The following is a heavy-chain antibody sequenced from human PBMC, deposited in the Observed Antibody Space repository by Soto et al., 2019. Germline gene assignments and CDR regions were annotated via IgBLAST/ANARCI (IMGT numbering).Heavy chain of an antibody. V-gene: IGHV4-30-4*01. Sequence: SETLSLTCTVSGGSISSGDYYWSWIRQPPGKGLEWIGYIYYSGSTYYNPSLKSRVTISVDTSKNQFSLKLSSVTAADTAVYYCARESLQREVYFAYWGQGTLVTVSS. CDR1: GGSISSGDYY. CDR2: IYYSGST. CDR3: ARESLQREVYFAY. D-gene: IGHD1-26*01. J-gene: IGHJ4*02.